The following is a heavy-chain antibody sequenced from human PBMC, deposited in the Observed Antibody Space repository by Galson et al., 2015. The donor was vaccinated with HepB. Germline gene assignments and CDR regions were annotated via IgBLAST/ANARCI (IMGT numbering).Heavy chain of an antibody. D-gene: IGHD3-10*01. CDR1: GGSISSYY. CDR3: ARENHYGSGTFGAFDI. Sequence: ETLSLTCTVSGGSISSYYWSWIRQSPGKGLEWIGYIYYSGNTNYNPSLKSRLTISVDTSKNQFSLKLSSVTAADTAVYFCARENHYGSGTFGAFDIWGQGTLVTVSS. V-gene: IGHV4-59*01. CDR2: IYYSGNT. J-gene: IGHJ3*02.